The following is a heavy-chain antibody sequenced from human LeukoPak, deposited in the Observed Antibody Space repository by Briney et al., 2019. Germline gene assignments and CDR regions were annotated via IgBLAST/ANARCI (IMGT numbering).Heavy chain of an antibody. V-gene: IGHV1-69*13. CDR2: IIPIFGTA. D-gene: IGHD3-9*01. CDR1: GGTFSSYA. Sequence: ASVKVSCKASGGTFSSYAISWVRQAPGQGLEWMGGIIPIFGTANYAQKFQGRVTITADESTSTAYMELSSLRSDDTAVYYCARGMNFDWADFDYWGQGTLVTVSS. J-gene: IGHJ4*02. CDR3: ARGMNFDWADFDY.